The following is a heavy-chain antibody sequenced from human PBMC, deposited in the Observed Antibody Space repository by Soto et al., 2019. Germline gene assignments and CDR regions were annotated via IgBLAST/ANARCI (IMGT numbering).Heavy chain of an antibody. CDR3: GRSGRVVAANLGLDY. J-gene: IGHJ4*02. CDR2: ISYDGSNK. Sequence: ESVGGVVQPGRSLRLSCAASGFTFSSYAMHWVRQAPGKGLEWVAVISYDGSNKYYADSVKGRFTISRDNSKNTLYLQMNSLRAEDTAVYYCGRSGRVVAANLGLDYWGQGTLVTVSS. D-gene: IGHD2-15*01. V-gene: IGHV3-30-3*01. CDR1: GFTFSSYA.